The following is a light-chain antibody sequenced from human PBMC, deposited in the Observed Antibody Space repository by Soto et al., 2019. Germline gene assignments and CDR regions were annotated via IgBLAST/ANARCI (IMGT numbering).Light chain of an antibody. CDR2: GAS. CDR3: HQYNNWPPYP. Sequence: EIVMTQSPDTLSVSPGERVTLSCRASQSVSSDLAWYQQKPGQAPRLLIYGASTRATDIAARFSGSGSGTEFTLTISSLQSEDFDVYYCHQYNNWPPYPFGQGTKLEIK. V-gene: IGKV3-15*01. J-gene: IGKJ2*01. CDR1: QSVSSD.